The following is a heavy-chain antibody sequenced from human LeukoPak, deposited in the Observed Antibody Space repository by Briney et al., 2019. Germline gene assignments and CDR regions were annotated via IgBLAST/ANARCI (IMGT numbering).Heavy chain of an antibody. V-gene: IGHV3-23*01. J-gene: IGHJ6*02. Sequence: PGGSLRLSCAASGFTFRNAWMSWVRQAPGKGLEWVATIGTVGDTYHADSVKGRFTISRDDSKNTLYLQMNSLRAEDTALYYCAKDREPGHNDMGVWGQGTTVTVSS. D-gene: IGHD1-26*01. CDR2: IGTVGDT. CDR1: GFTFRNAW. CDR3: AKDREPGHNDMGV.